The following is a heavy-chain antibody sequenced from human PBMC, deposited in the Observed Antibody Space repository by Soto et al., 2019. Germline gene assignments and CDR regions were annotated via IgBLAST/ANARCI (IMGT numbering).Heavy chain of an antibody. CDR3: ARDPLSSSSPFYYYYYGMDV. V-gene: IGHV1-2*02. CDR1: GYTFTGYY. Sequence: GASVKVSCKASGYTFTGYYMHWVRQAPGQGLEWMGWINPNSGGTNYAQKFQGRVTMTRDTSISTAYMELSRLRSDDTAVYYCARDPLSSSSPFYYYYYGMDVWGQGTTVTVSS. CDR2: INPNSGGT. J-gene: IGHJ6*02. D-gene: IGHD6-6*01.